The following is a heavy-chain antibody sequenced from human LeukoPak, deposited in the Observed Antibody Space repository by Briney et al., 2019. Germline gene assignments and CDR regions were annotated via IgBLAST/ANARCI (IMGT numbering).Heavy chain of an antibody. CDR2: IYTSGST. CDR3: ARLSADSSSSRGFDY. CDR1: GAAISSYY. V-gene: IGHV4-4*07. J-gene: IGHJ4*02. Sequence: AETLSLTRTVSGAAISSYYGTWIRQPAGKGLEWIGRIYTSGSTNYTPSLKSRVTMSVDTSKNQSSLKQSSVTAADTAVYYCARLSADSSSSRGFDYWGQGTLVTVSS. D-gene: IGHD2-2*01.